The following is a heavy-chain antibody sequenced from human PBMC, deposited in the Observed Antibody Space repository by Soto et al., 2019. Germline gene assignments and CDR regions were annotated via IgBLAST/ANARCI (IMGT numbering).Heavy chain of an antibody. D-gene: IGHD3-22*01. V-gene: IGHV3-23*01. Sequence: GGSLRLSCAASGFTFSTCAVSWVRQAPGKGLEWVSSISASGDTTHYAESVRGRFTISRDNSRNTLHLQMSSLTAEDTAIYSCAAQATGYFVPFDFWGRGTLVTVSS. CDR1: GFTFSTCA. CDR3: AAQATGYFVPFDF. CDR2: ISASGDTT. J-gene: IGHJ4*02.